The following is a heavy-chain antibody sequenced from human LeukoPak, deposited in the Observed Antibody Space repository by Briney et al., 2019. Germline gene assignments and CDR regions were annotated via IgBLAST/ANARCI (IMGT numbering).Heavy chain of an antibody. J-gene: IGHJ5*02. V-gene: IGHV4-31*03. CDR2: IYSSGST. Sequence: PSETLSLTCTVSGGSIDSGGYYWRWIRQHPGKGLEWIGYIYSSGSTYYNPSLNGRLTMSVDTSKNQFSLRLSSVTAADTAVYYCARSYTSSWYPIDPWGQGTLVTVSS. D-gene: IGHD6-13*01. CDR3: ARSYTSSWYPIDP. CDR1: GGSIDSGGYY.